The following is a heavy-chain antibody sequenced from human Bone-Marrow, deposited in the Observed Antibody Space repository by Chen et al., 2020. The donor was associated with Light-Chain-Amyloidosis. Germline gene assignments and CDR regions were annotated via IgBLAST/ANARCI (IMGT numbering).Heavy chain of an antibody. CDR2: ISSSGAVI. CDR1: GFGFSAFD. J-gene: IGHJ4*02. V-gene: IGHV3-48*03. CDR3: AKDSFRLPRSPFDY. D-gene: IGHD3-16*01. Sequence: EVRLAESGGGLGQPGGSLRLSCTASGFGFSAFDMHWVRQAPGKGLEWVSFISSSGAVIYYANSVKGRFTTSRDNSKNTLYLQMNSLRAEDTAVYYCAKDSFRLPRSPFDYWGQGTLVTVSS.